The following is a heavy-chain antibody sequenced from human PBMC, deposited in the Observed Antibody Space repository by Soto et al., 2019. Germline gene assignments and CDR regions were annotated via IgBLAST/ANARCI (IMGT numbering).Heavy chain of an antibody. CDR3: ATRHSSSWDNGYYYYGMDV. Sequence: XESLKLSCKGSGYSFTSYWISLVLQMPGKGLEWMGRIDPSDSYTNYSPSFQGHVTISADKSISTAYLQWSSLKASDTAMYYCATRHSSSWDNGYYYYGMDVWGQRTTVTVSS. V-gene: IGHV5-10-1*01. J-gene: IGHJ6*02. CDR1: GYSFTSYW. CDR2: IDPSDSYT. D-gene: IGHD6-13*01.